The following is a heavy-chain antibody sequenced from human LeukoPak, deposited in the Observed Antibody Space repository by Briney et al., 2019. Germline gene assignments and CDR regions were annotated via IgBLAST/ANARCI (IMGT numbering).Heavy chain of an antibody. Sequence: SETLSLTCAVYGGSFSGYYWNWIRQPPGKGLEWIGEINHSGSTNYNPSLKSRVTISVDTSKNQFSLKLSSVTAADTAVYYCARGYGGNSFSWFDPWGQGTLVTVSS. V-gene: IGHV4-34*01. J-gene: IGHJ5*02. CDR1: GGSFSGYY. CDR2: INHSGST. D-gene: IGHD4-23*01. CDR3: ARGYGGNSFSWFDP.